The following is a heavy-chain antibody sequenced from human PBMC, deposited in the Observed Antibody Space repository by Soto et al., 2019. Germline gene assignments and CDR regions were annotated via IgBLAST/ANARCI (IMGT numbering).Heavy chain of an antibody. CDR1: GFTFSSYV. Sequence: EVQLLESGGGLVQPGGSLRLSCAASGFTFSSYVMNWGRKASGKGLEWVSVITGSGDITYYADSVKGRFTISRDNSKNTLYVQMNSLRADDTAVYVCVQAIIGYNSPLDHWGQSFRVTVS. V-gene: IGHV3-23*01. CDR2: ITGSGDIT. D-gene: IGHD1-20*01. J-gene: IGHJ1*01. CDR3: VQAIIGYNSPLDH.